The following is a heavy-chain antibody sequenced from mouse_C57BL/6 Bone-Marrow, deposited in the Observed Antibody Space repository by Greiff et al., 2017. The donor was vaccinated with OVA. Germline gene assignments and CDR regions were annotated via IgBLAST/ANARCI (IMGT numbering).Heavy chain of an antibody. CDR2: IYPGDGDT. CDR1: GYAFSSSW. Sequence: QVQLQQSGPELVKPGASVKISCKASGYAFSSSWMNWVKQRPGKGLEWIGRIYPGDGDTNYNGKFKGKATLTADKSSSTAYMQLSSLTSEDSAVYFCARGHNYYGSSWGFVDYWGQGTSVTVSS. V-gene: IGHV1-82*01. J-gene: IGHJ4*01. D-gene: IGHD1-1*01. CDR3: ARGHNYYGSSWGFVDY.